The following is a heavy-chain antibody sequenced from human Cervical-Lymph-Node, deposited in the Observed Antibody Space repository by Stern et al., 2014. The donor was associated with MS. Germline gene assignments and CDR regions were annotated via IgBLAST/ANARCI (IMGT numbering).Heavy chain of an antibody. V-gene: IGHV4-31*03. CDR3: ARKGAIVPAAIENWFDS. Sequence: QVQLQESGPGLVKPSQTLSLTCTVSGGSISSGGYFWSWIRQHPGKGLEWIGVIYHSGSTYYNPSLKSRVTISVDTSKNQFSLTLSSVTAADTAVYYCARKGAIVPAAIENWFDSWGQGTLVTVSS. CDR2: IYHSGST. J-gene: IGHJ5*01. CDR1: GGSISSGGYF. D-gene: IGHD2-2*01.